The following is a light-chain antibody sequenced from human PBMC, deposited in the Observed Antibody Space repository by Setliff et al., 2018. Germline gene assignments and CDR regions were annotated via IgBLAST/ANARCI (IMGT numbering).Light chain of an antibody. CDR3: NAYTSGSTYV. CDR2: AVS. CDR1: SSDVGSYDL. Sequence: SALTPPASVSGSPGQSITISCSGTSSDVGSYDLVSWYQQHPGKAPKLIIYAVSDRPSGVSNRFSGSKSGNTASLTISGLQTEDEADYYCNAYTSGSTYVFGTGTKVTVL. J-gene: IGLJ1*01. V-gene: IGLV2-14*03.